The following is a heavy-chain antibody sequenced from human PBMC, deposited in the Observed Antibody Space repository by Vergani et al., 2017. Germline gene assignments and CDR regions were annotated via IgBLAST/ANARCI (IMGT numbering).Heavy chain of an antibody. CDR3: ARLGASITIFGVVIDPIDY. D-gene: IGHD3-3*01. Sequence: QVQLVQSGAEVKKHGASVKVSCTASGYTFTGYYMHWVRQAPGQGLEWMGWINPNSGGTNYAQKFQGRVNMTRDTSMRTAYMELSRLRSDDTAVYYCARLGASITIFGVVIDPIDYWGQGTLVTVSS. J-gene: IGHJ4*02. CDR1: GYTFTGYY. CDR2: INPNSGGT. V-gene: IGHV1-2*02.